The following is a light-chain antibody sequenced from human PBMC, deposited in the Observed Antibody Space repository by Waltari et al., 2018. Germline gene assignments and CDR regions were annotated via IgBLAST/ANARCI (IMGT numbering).Light chain of an antibody. CDR3: QQYNDWPRVT. J-gene: IGKJ4*01. V-gene: IGKV3-15*01. CDR1: QSLSSN. Sequence: EMVMTQSPATLSVSPGERATLSCRASQSLSSNLAWYQQKPGQAPRLLIYGASTRATGIPARFSGSGSGTEFTLTISSLQSEDFAVYYCQQYNDWPRVTFGGGTKVEIK. CDR2: GAS.